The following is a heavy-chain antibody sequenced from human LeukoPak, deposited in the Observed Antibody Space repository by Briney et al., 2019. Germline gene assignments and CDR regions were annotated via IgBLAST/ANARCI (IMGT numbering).Heavy chain of an antibody. CDR1: GGSISSGDYY. CDR3: ARAAYYYDSSGYPGSYFQH. Sequence: SQTLSLTCTVSGGSISSGDYYWSWIRQPPGKGLEWIGYIYYSGSTYYNPSLKSRVTISVDTSKNQFSLKLSSVTAADTAVYYCARAAYYYDSSGYPGSYFQHWGQGTLVTVSS. D-gene: IGHD3-22*01. CDR2: IYYSGST. J-gene: IGHJ1*01. V-gene: IGHV4-30-4*01.